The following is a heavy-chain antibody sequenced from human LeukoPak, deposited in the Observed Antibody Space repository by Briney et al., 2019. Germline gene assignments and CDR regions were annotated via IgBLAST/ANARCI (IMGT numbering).Heavy chain of an antibody. D-gene: IGHD2-2*01. Sequence: GGSLRLSCAASGFTFDDYAMHWVRQAPGKGLEWVSGISWNSGSIGYADSVKGRFTISRDNTKQSLYLQMNGLRAEDTAMYYCAKDENYCSSPVCYDVFDIWGQGTMVTVSS. CDR2: ISWNSGSI. CDR3: AKDENYCSSPVCYDVFDI. V-gene: IGHV3-9*01. CDR1: GFTFDDYA. J-gene: IGHJ3*02.